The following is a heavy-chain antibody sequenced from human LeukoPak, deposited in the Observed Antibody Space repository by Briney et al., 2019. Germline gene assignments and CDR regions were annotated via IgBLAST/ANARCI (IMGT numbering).Heavy chain of an antibody. CDR3: ANLGITDYDFWSGYFDF. CDR1: GFTFSSYS. D-gene: IGHD3-3*01. J-gene: IGHJ4*02. CDR2: ISGSDGST. Sequence: GGSLRLSCAASGFTFSSYSMNWVRQAPGKGLEWVSGISGSDGSTYYADSVEGRFTSSRDNSKNTLYLQMNSLRVEDTAMYYCANLGITDYDFWSGYFDFWGQGTLVTVSS. V-gene: IGHV3-23*01.